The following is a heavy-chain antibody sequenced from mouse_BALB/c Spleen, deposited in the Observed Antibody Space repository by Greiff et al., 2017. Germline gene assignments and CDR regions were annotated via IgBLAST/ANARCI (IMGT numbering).Heavy chain of an antibody. CDR1: GFNIKDTY. Sequence: EVQGVESGAELVKPGASVKLSCTASGFNIKDTYMHWVKQRPEQGLEWIGRIDPANGNTKYDPKFQGKATITADTSSNTAYLQLSSLTSEDTAVYYCARGYGNYAMDYWGQGTSVTVSS. V-gene: IGHV14-3*02. J-gene: IGHJ4*01. CDR2: IDPANGNT. CDR3: ARGYGNYAMDY. D-gene: IGHD2-1*01.